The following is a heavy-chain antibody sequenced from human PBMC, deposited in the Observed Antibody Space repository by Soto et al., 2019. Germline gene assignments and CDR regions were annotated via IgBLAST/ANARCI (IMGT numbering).Heavy chain of an antibody. CDR3: TTAFEY. CDR2: INNDGSGT. CDR1: GFTFTNYW. J-gene: IGHJ4*02. Sequence: VQLVESGGGSVQPGGSLRLSCPASGFTFTNYWMHWVRQVPGKGLVWVSRINNDGSGTSYADSVKGRFTISRDNAKNTLYLQMNSLRAEDTAVYYCTTAFEYWGRGTLVTVSS. V-gene: IGHV3-74*01.